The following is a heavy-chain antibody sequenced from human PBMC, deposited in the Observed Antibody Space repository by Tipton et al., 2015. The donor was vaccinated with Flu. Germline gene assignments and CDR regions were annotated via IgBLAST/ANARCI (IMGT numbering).Heavy chain of an antibody. V-gene: IGHV4-59*01. CDR1: GGSISGYY. D-gene: IGHD3-16*01. CDR2: IYYSGSI. CDR3: AREWGDAFDI. J-gene: IGHJ3*02. Sequence: GLVKPSETLSLTCTVSGGSISGYYWTWIRQPPGKGLEWIGYIYYSGSISYNPSLKSRVTISVDTSKNQFSLKLSSVTAADTAVYYCAREWGDAFDIWGQGTMVTVSS.